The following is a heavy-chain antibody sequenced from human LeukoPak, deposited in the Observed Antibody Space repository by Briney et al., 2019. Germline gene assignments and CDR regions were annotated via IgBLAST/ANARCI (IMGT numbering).Heavy chain of an antibody. J-gene: IGHJ4*02. CDR2: INPNGGGT. D-gene: IGHD3-3*01. CDR3: ARERKITSFGVACDY. CDR1: GYTFSVYY. Sequence: ASVKVSFKASGYTFSVYYMHWVRQAPGQGLEWMGRINPNGGGTNYAQRLQGRVTMTSDTSISTAYMELSSLRSDDTAVYYCARERKITSFGVACDYWGQGTPVTVSS. V-gene: IGHV1-2*06.